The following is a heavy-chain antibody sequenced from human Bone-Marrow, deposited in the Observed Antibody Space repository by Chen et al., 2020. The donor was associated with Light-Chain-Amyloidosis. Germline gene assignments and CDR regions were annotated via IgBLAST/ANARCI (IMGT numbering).Heavy chain of an antibody. CDR2: IYPDDSDA. CDR3: ARRRDGYNFDY. Sequence: EVQLEQSGPEVKKPGESLKISCKGSGYTFPNYWIGWVRQMTGKGLEWMGVIYPDDSDASYSPSFEGQVTISADKSITTAYLQWRSLKASDTAMYYCARRRDGYNFDYWGQGTLVTVSS. J-gene: IGHJ4*02. D-gene: IGHD5-12*01. CDR1: GYTFPNYW. V-gene: IGHV5-51*01.